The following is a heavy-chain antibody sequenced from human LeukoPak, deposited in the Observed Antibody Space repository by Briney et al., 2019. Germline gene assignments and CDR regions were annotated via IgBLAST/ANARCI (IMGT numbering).Heavy chain of an antibody. CDR3: ARGRYVVVPAAILYFDY. V-gene: IGHV4-34*01. J-gene: IGHJ4*02. CDR1: GGSFSGYC. Sequence: SETLSLTCAVYGGSFSGYCWSWIRQPPGKGLEWIREINHSGSTNYNPSLKSRVTISVDTSKNQFSLKLSSVTAADTAVYYCARGRYVVVPAAILYFDYWGQGTLVTVSS. D-gene: IGHD2-2*01. CDR2: INHSGST.